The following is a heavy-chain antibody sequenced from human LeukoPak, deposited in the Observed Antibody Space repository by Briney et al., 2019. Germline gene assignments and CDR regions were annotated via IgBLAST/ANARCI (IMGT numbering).Heavy chain of an antibody. CDR1: GFTFSSSW. D-gene: IGHD3-10*01. CDR3: AKDKVFGGELDY. Sequence: GGSLRLSCAASGFTFSSSWMTWVRQAPGKGLEWVANIKQDGSEKYYVDSVKGRFTISRDNAKNSLYLQMNSLRAEDTALYYCAKDKVFGGELDYWGQGTLVTVSS. V-gene: IGHV3-7*03. CDR2: IKQDGSEK. J-gene: IGHJ4*02.